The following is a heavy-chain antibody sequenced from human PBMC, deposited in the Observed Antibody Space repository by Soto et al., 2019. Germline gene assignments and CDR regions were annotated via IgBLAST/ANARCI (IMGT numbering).Heavy chain of an antibody. CDR1: GFTFSSYA. D-gene: IGHD2-2*02. Sequence: PGGSLRLSCAASGFTFSSYAMSWVRQAPGKGLEWVSAISGSGGSTYYADSVKGRFTISRDNSKNTLYLQMNSLRAEDTAVYYCAKLVLVPAAIGRPVDFDYWGQGTLVTVSS. J-gene: IGHJ4*02. CDR2: ISGSGGST. V-gene: IGHV3-23*01. CDR3: AKLVLVPAAIGRPVDFDY.